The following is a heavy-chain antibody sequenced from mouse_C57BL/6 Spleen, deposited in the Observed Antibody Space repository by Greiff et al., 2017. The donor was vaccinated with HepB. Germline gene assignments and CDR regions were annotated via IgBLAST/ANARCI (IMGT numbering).Heavy chain of an antibody. V-gene: IGHV1-54*01. J-gene: IGHJ4*01. Sequence: VQLQQSGAELVRPGTSVKVSCKASGYTFTNYLIEWVKQRPGQGLEWIGVINPGSGGTNYNEKFKGKATLTADKSSSPDYMQLSSLTSEDSADYFWARWNKDYGSSYAMDYWGQGTSVTVSS. CDR3: ARWNKDYGSSYAMDY. CDR1: GYTFTNYL. CDR2: INPGSGGT. D-gene: IGHD1-1*01.